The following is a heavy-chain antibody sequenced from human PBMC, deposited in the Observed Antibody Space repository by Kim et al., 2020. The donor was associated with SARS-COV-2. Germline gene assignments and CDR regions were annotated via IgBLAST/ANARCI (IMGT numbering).Heavy chain of an antibody. J-gene: IGHJ3*02. CDR2: ISYDGSNK. Sequence: GVSLRLSCAASGFTFSSYAMHWVRQAPGKGLEWVAVISYDGSNKYYADSVKGRFTISRDNSKNTLYLQMNSLRAEDTAVYYCARDRDYDSSDDAFDIWGQGTMVTVSS. CDR3: ARDRDYDSSDDAFDI. CDR1: GFTFSSYA. D-gene: IGHD3-22*01. V-gene: IGHV3-30*04.